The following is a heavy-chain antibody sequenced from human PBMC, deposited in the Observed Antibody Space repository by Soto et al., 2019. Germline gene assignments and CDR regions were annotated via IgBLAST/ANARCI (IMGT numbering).Heavy chain of an antibody. CDR3: ARELYSCGAECPYYMDY. D-gene: IGHD2-21*01. V-gene: IGHV3-7*03. CDR2: IKHDGGEK. Sequence: LRLSCAASGFAFSSFSMAWVRQPPGKGLEWVANIKHDGGEKYSVDSLKGRFGVSRDNAKNSLYLQINSLRAEDTAVYYCARELYSCGAECPYYMDYWGQGTPVTVSS. CDR1: GFAFSSFS. J-gene: IGHJ4*02.